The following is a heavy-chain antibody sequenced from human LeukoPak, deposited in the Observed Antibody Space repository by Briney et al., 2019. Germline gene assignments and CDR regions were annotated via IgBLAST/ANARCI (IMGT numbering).Heavy chain of an antibody. V-gene: IGHV3-30*03. CDR2: ISKDGSNK. CDR1: GFTVSSYN. CDR3: ARDRDGGSYFDY. Sequence: PGRSLRLSCAVSGFTVSSYNMHWVRQAPGKGLEWVALISKDGSNKYYADSAKGRFTISRDSSKDTLYLQMNSLRVEDTAVYYCARDRDGGSYFDYWGQGTLVTVSS. J-gene: IGHJ4*02. D-gene: IGHD1-26*01.